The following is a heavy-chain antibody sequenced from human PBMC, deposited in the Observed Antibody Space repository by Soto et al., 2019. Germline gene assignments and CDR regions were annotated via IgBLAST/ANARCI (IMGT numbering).Heavy chain of an antibody. CDR3: ARGDYHDSSGPFSDAFDI. J-gene: IGHJ3*02. CDR2: IKQDGSEK. CDR1: GFTFSSYW. D-gene: IGHD3-22*01. Sequence: EVQLVESGGGLVQPGGSLRLSCAASGFTFSSYWMSWVRQTPGKGLEWVANIKQDGSEKWYVDSVKGRFTISRDNAKKSLCLQMNSLRVEDTAVYYCARGDYHDSSGPFSDAFDIWGQGTMVTVSS. V-gene: IGHV3-7*04.